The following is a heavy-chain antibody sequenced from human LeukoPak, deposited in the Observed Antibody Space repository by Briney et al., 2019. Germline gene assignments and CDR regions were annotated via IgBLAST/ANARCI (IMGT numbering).Heavy chain of an antibody. CDR3: ARAYYYDSTGYFEDNY. Sequence: SETLSLTCAVSGGSFSGYQWNWIRQPPGKGLEWIGETNHRGRTTYNPSLKSRVTMSIDTSKNHFSLRLSSVTAADTAVYHCARAYYYDSTGYFEDNYWGQGTLVTVSS. CDR2: TNHRGRT. J-gene: IGHJ4*02. CDR1: GGSFSGYQ. D-gene: IGHD3-22*01. V-gene: IGHV4-34*01.